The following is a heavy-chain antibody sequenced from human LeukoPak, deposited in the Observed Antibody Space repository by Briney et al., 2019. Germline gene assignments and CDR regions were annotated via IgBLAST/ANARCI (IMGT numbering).Heavy chain of an antibody. CDR2: IYHSGST. D-gene: IGHD3-22*01. CDR1: GYSISSGYF. CDR3: ARQYYYDSRGYEFDY. Sequence: SETLSLTCSVSGYSISSGYFWGWIRLPPGKGLEWIGNIYHSGSTYYNPSLKSRVTISVDTSKNQFSLKLSSVTAADTPVYFCARQYYYDSRGYEFDYWGQGTLVTVSS. J-gene: IGHJ4*02. V-gene: IGHV4-38-2*02.